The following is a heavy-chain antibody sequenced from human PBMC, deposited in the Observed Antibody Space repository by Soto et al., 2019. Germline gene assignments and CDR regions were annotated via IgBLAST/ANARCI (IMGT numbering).Heavy chain of an antibody. CDR1: GFTFSSYA. J-gene: IGHJ4*02. V-gene: IGHV3-23*01. CDR3: AKEVGYYYDSSGYADY. D-gene: IGHD3-22*01. Sequence: GGSLRLSCAASGFTFSSYAMSWVRQAPGKGLEWVSAISGSGGSTYYADSVKGRFTISRDNSKNTLYLQMNSLRAEDTAVYYCAKEVGYYYDSSGYADYWGQGTLVTVSS. CDR2: ISGSGGST.